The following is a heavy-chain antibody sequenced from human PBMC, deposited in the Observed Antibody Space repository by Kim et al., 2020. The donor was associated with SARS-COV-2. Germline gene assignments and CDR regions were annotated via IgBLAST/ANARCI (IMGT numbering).Heavy chain of an antibody. CDR3: VRAFEAGGSYSFDY. CDR1: GFTFSDHY. V-gene: IGHV3-72*01. J-gene: IGHJ4*02. D-gene: IGHD3-10*01. CDR2: IRKRANGYTT. Sequence: GGSLRLSCAASGFTFSDHYMDWVRQAPGKGLEWAGRIRKRANGYTTEYAASVKGRFTISRDDSKNSMSLQMNSLKSEDTAIYYCVRAFEAGGSYSFDYWGQGTLVTVSS.